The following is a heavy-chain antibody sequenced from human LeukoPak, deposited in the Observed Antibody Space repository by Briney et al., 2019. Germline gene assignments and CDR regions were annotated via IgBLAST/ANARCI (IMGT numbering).Heavy chain of an antibody. Sequence: ASVKVSCKASGYTFTSYGISWVRQAPGQGLEWMGWISAYNGNTNYAQKLQGRVTMTTDTSTSTAYMELSRLRSDDTAVYYCAREVRYCSSTSCRTNWFDPWGQGTLVTVSS. CDR1: GYTFTSYG. J-gene: IGHJ5*02. V-gene: IGHV1-18*01. CDR3: AREVRYCSSTSCRTNWFDP. CDR2: ISAYNGNT. D-gene: IGHD2-2*01.